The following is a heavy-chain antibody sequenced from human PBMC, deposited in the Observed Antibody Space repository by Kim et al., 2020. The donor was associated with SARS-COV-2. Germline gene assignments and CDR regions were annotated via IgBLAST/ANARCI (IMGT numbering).Heavy chain of an antibody. CDR1: GFTLSSYG. V-gene: IGHV3-23*01. CDR3: AKEAVGTTISWFDY. Sequence: GGSLRLSCAASGFTLSSYGMNWARQAPGKGLEWVSRISNSGSTNHADSVNGRFTISRDNSKNTLYLQMNSLRAEDTAVYYCAKEAVGTTISWFDYWGQGTLVSVSS. CDR2: ISNSGST. D-gene: IGHD1-26*01. J-gene: IGHJ4*02.